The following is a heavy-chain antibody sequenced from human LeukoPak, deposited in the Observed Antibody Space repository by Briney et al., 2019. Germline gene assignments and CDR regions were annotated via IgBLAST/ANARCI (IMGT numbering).Heavy chain of an antibody. D-gene: IGHD3-22*01. Sequence: GGSLRLSCAASGFTFSSYSMNWVRQAPGKGLEWVSAISGSGGSTYYADSVKGRFTISRDNSKNTLYLQMNSLRAEDTAVYYCARDSYDSSGYYLIFDYWGQGTLVTVSS. CDR3: ARDSYDSSGYYLIFDY. CDR2: ISGSGGST. J-gene: IGHJ4*02. CDR1: GFTFSSYS. V-gene: IGHV3-23*01.